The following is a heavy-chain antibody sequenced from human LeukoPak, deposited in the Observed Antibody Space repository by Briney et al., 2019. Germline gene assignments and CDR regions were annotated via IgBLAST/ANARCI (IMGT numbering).Heavy chain of an antibody. CDR1: GFTFSSYW. J-gene: IGHJ6*04. V-gene: IGHV3-7*01. D-gene: IGHD3-10*01. Sequence: PGGSLRLSCAASGFTFSSYWMTWVRQAPGKGLEWVANIRQDGGVKYYMDSAKGRFTISRDNSKNTLYLQMNSLRAEDTAVYYCARDVVRGVIYYYYGMDVWGKGTTVTVSS. CDR2: IRQDGGVK. CDR3: ARDVVRGVIYYYYGMDV.